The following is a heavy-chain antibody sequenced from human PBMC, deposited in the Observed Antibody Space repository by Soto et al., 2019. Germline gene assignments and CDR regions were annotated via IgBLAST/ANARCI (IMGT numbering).Heavy chain of an antibody. CDR1: GGSFSGYY. CDR2: INHSGST. D-gene: IGHD2-8*02. CDR3: ARDKITGLFDY. J-gene: IGHJ4*02. Sequence: QVQLQQWGAGLLKPSETLSLTCAVYGGSFSGYYWTWIRQPPGTGLERMGEINHSGSTNYNPSLKSRVTISVGRSKNQFSLKLTSVTAADTAVYYCARDKITGLFDYWGQGTLVTVSS. V-gene: IGHV4-34*01.